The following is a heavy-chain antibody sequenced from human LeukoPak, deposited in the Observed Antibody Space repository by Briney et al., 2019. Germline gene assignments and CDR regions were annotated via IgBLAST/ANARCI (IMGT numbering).Heavy chain of an antibody. J-gene: IGHJ5*02. CDR3: ATQRTVVPAAIANWFDP. Sequence: ASVKVSCKASGYTFTSYAMNWVRQAPGQGLEWMGWINTNTGNPTYAQGFTGRFVFSLDTSVSTAYLQFSSLKAEDTAVYYCATQRTVVPAAIANWFDPWGQGTLVTVSS. V-gene: IGHV7-4-1*02. CDR2: INTNTGNP. D-gene: IGHD2-2*01. CDR1: GYTFTSYA.